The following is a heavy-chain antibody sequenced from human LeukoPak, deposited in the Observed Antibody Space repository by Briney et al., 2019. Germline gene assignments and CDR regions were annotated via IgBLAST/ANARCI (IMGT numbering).Heavy chain of an antibody. CDR2: INPSGGST. D-gene: IGHD6-13*01. CDR3: ARAIAAAGTLYYYYYMDV. J-gene: IGHJ6*03. Sequence: GASVQVSCKASGYTFTSYYMHWVRQAPGQGLEWMGIINPSGGSTSYAQKFQGRFTMTRDMSTSTAYMELSSLRSEDTAVYYCARAIAAAGTLYYYYYMDVWGKGTTVTVSS. CDR1: GYTFTSYY. V-gene: IGHV1-46*01.